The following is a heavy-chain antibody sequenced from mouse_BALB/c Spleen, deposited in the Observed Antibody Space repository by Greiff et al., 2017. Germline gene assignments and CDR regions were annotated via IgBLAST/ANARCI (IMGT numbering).Heavy chain of an antibody. J-gene: IGHJ2*01. CDR2: VNPYNGGT. V-gene: IGHV1-19*01. CDR3: AREVSYSDY. CDR1: GYTFTDYY. Sequence: EVQLQQSGPELVKPGASVKMSCKASGYTFTDYYMDWVKQSHGESFEWIGRVNPYNGGTSYNQKFKGKATLTVDKSSSTAYMELNSLTSEDSAVYYCAREVSYSDYWGQGTTLTVSS.